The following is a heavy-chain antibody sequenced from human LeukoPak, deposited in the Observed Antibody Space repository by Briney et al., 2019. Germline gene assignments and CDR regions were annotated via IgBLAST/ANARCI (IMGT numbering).Heavy chain of an antibody. Sequence: GGSLRLSCAASGFTFSNAWMSWVRQAPGKGLEWVGRIRSNADGGTRDYAAPVKDRFAMSRDDSKNTLYLQMNSLKTEDTAVYYCTTIAAAGQADYWGQGTLVTVSS. CDR2: IRSNADGGTR. CDR1: GFTFSNAW. CDR3: TTIAAAGQADY. V-gene: IGHV3-15*01. D-gene: IGHD6-13*01. J-gene: IGHJ4*02.